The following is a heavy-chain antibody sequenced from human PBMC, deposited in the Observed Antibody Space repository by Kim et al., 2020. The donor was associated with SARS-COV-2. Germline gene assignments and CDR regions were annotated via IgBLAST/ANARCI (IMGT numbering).Heavy chain of an antibody. Sequence: GGSLRLSCEASGFRFSDYYMSLIRQAPGKGLEWVASINGDGSSMKCSDSVNGRFSISRDNANKSLSLPMNSLTPEDTAVYYCVREPSNWGQGTLVTVSS. CDR2: INGDGSSM. CDR3: VREPSN. V-gene: IGHV3-11*01. J-gene: IGHJ4*02. CDR1: GFRFSDYY. D-gene: IGHD6-6*01.